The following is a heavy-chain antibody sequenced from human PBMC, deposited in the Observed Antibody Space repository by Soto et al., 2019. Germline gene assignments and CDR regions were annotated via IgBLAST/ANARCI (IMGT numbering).Heavy chain of an antibody. CDR1: GFTFSIYA. CDR2: INHRGDRS. D-gene: IGHD1-26*01. CDR3: AKDISWEVPRYHFDT. V-gene: IGHV3-23*01. Sequence: GGSLRLSCAASGFTFSIYAMTWVRQAPGKGLEWVSIINHRGDRSYYADSVKGRFTISRDNSKNTLDLQMNRLRAEDTALYYCAKDISWEVPRYHFDTWGQGTLVTVSS. J-gene: IGHJ4*02.